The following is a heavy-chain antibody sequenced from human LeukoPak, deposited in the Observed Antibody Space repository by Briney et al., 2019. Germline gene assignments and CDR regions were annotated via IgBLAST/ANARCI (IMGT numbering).Heavy chain of an antibody. J-gene: IGHJ3*02. CDR1: GFTFISYG. V-gene: IGHV3-7*01. CDR3: ARLSDTEGSSTSYRASDI. CDR2: KKQDGSEK. Sequence: GGPRRLSGAASGFTFISYGRTGFGQAPGKGLEWWPNKKQDGSEKYYVDSVKGRFTISRDNAKNSLYLQMNSLRAEDTAVYYCARLSDTEGSSTSYRASDIWGQGTLVAVSS. D-gene: IGHD2-2*01.